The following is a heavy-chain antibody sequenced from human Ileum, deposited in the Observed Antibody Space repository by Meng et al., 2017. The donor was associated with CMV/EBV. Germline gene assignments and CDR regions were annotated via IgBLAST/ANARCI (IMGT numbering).Heavy chain of an antibody. V-gene: IGHV4-34*01. D-gene: IGHD3-10*01. CDR2: ITHSGRT. Sequence: HLRPLVAGLLKPSATLSFTCAVFGGSFTGSCWSWFRQSPGKGLEWIGEITHSGRTSHNLSLKSRVTISVDMSKYQFSLKLTSVTAADTAIYYCARGLASGWPDYWGQGTLVTVSS. J-gene: IGHJ4*02. CDR3: ARGLASGWPDY. CDR1: GGSFTGSC.